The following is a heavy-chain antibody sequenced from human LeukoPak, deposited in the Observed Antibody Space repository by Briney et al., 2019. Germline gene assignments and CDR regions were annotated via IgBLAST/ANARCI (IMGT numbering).Heavy chain of an antibody. CDR2: ISGSGGST. J-gene: IGHJ4*02. V-gene: IGHV3-23*01. CDR3: AHYSSSWYLDYFDY. Sequence: GGSLRLSCAASGFTFSSYAMSWVRQAPGKGLEWVSAISGSGGSTYYADSVKGRFTISRDNSKNTLYLQMNSPRAEDTAVYYCAHYSSSWYLDYFDYWGQGTLVTVSS. CDR1: GFTFSSYA. D-gene: IGHD6-13*01.